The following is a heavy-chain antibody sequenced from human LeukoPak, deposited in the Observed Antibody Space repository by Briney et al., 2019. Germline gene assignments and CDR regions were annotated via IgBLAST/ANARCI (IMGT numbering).Heavy chain of an antibody. CDR2: ISGSGGST. D-gene: IGHD4-17*01. Sequence: GGSLRLSCAASGFTFSSYAMSWARQAPGKGLEWVSAISGSGGSTYYADSVKGRFTISRDNSKNTLYLQMNSLRAEDTAVYYCAKDLDDYGDYDPLYFDYRGQGTLVTVSS. CDR1: GFTFSSYA. V-gene: IGHV3-23*01. CDR3: AKDLDDYGDYDPLYFDY. J-gene: IGHJ4*02.